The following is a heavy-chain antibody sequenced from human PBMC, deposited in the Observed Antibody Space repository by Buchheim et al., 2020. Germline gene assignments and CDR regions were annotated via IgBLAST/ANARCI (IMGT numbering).Heavy chain of an antibody. J-gene: IGHJ4*02. CDR2: ISGSGGST. CDR3: AKDRLRWWELLKDAMSPFDY. V-gene: IGHV3-23*01. D-gene: IGHD1-26*01. Sequence: EVQLLESGGGLVQPGGSLRLSCAASGFTFSSYAMSWVRQAPGKGLEWVSAISGSGGSTYYADSVKGRFTISRDTSKNTLYLQMNSLRAEDTAVYYCAKDRLRWWELLKDAMSPFDYWGQGTL. CDR1: GFTFSSYA.